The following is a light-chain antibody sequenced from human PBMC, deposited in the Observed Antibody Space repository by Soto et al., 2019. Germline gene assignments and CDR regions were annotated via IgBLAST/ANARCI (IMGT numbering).Light chain of an antibody. J-gene: IGLJ2*01. CDR1: SSDVGAYDY. CDR3: SSYTTGSLVV. CDR2: KVS. Sequence: QSALTQAASVSGSPGQSITISCTGTSSDVGAYDYVTWYQQHPGKAPKVMIYKVSNRPSGVSNRFSGSKSGNTASLTISGLQAEEEADYYCSSYTTGSLVVFGGGTKLTVL. V-gene: IGLV2-14*01.